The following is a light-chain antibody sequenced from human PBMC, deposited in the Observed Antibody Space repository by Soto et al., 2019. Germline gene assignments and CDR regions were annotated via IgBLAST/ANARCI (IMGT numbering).Light chain of an antibody. V-gene: IGKV3-20*01. Sequence: EIVLTQSPGTLSLSPGERATLSCRASQSVSSTYLAWYQQKPGQAPRLLIYGASSRATGIPDRFSGSASGTDFTLTINRLEPEDFAIYYCQQYGDSRTFGQGTKLEMK. CDR1: QSVSSTY. J-gene: IGKJ2*01. CDR3: QQYGDSRT. CDR2: GAS.